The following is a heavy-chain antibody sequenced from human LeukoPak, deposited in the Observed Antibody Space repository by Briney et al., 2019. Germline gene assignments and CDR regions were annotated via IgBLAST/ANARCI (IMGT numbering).Heavy chain of an antibody. CDR1: GFTFSSYA. CDR3: AKIKRTPGAASGYFDY. J-gene: IGHJ4*02. V-gene: IGHV3-23*01. CDR2: LIGSGGST. D-gene: IGHD5-18*01. Sequence: GGSLRLSCAASGFTFSSYAMSWVRQAPGKGLEWVSPLIGSGGSTYYADSVKGRFTISRDNSKNTLYLQMNSLRAEDTAVYYCAKIKRTPGAASGYFDYWGQGTLVTVSS.